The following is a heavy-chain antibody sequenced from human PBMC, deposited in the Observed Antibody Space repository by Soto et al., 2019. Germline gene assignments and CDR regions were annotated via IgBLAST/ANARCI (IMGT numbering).Heavy chain of an antibody. D-gene: IGHD2-2*01. CDR1: GFTVSSNY. J-gene: IGHJ4*02. V-gene: IGHV3-66*01. CDR2: IYSGGST. CDR3: ARDGCSSTSCYGPRYFDY. Sequence: HPGGSLRLSCAASGFTVSSNYMSWVRQAPGKGLEWVSVIYSGGSTYYADSVKGRFTISRDNSKNTLYLQMNSLRAEDTAVYYCARDGCSSTSCYGPRYFDYWRQGTLVTVSS.